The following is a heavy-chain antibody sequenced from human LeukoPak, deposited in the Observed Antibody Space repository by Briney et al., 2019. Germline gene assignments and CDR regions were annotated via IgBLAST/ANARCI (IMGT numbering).Heavy chain of an antibody. D-gene: IGHD3-9*01. CDR2: LDPEDGVI. V-gene: IGHV1-24*01. CDR3: ATLQDTITLDY. J-gene: IGHJ4*02. Sequence: ASVKVSCKVSGFTLTELSMHWVRQAPGKGLEWMGGLDPEDGVIIYAQKFQGRVAMTEDTSTDTAHMELSSLRSEDTAVYYCATLQDTITLDYWGQGTLVTVSS. CDR1: GFTLTELS.